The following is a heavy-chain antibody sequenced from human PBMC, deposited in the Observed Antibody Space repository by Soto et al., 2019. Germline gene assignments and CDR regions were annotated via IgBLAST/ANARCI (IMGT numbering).Heavy chain of an antibody. Sequence: QLHLVQSGAVVKKPGASVTVSCSASGYPVTAYYMHWVRQAPGRGLEWMGGINPATGAAKYTQTFQGMGTLTRDKSTDTVFMELSGLTSEDPAVFYCARGGGVGVAGSAAFDMWGQGTLVTVSS. CDR3: ARGGGVGVAGSAAFDM. CDR2: INPATGAA. D-gene: IGHD3-3*01. V-gene: IGHV1-2*02. CDR1: GYPVTAYY. J-gene: IGHJ3*02.